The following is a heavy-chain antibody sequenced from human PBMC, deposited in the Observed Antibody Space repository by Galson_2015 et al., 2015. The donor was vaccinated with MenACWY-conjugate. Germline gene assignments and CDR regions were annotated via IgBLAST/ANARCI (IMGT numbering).Heavy chain of an antibody. D-gene: IGHD1-26*01. CDR2: ISPGDSNT. J-gene: IGHJ6*02. CDR3: ARHPPGGRGLDV. CDR1: GSSFPTSW. V-gene: IGHV5-51*01. Sequence: SGAEVTKSGESLQISCQGSGSSFPTSWMAWVRQMPGRGLEWVGLISPGDSNTRYSPSFQGQVTISADKSISTAYLQWSSLKASDTAMYYCARHPPGGRGLDVWGQGTTVTVSS.